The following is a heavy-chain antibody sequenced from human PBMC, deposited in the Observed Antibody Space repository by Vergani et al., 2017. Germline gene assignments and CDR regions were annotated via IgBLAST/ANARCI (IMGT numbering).Heavy chain of an antibody. D-gene: IGHD3-10*01. J-gene: IGHJ6*02. CDR1: GFTFSSYW. CDR2: IKQDGSEK. Sequence: EVQLVESGGGLVQPGGSLRLSCAASGFTFSSYWMSWVRQAPGKGLEWVANIKQDGSEKYYVDSVKGRFTISKDNAKNSLFLQVNSLRAADTAVYYCARSGGSGSYDRDYYYYYGLDVWGQGTTVTVSS. CDR3: ARSGGSGSYDRDYYYYYGLDV. V-gene: IGHV3-7*01.